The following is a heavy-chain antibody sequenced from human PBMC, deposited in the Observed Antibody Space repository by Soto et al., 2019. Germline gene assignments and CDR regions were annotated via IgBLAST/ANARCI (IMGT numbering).Heavy chain of an antibody. Sequence: EVQLVESGGGLVKPGGSLRLSCAASGFTFSAYGMNWVRQGPGKGLEWVAYISSSSSYMYYADSVKGRFTVSRDNAQKSLYLEMNSLRADDTAVYYCARDFPRLLPHLTSGYFQHWGQGTLVTVSS. J-gene: IGHJ1*01. CDR2: ISSSSSYM. CDR3: ARDFPRLLPHLTSGYFQH. CDR1: GFTFSAYG. V-gene: IGHV3-21*02.